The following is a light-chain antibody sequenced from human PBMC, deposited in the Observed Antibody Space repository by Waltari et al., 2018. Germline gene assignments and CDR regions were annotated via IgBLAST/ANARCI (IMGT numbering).Light chain of an antibody. CDR3: SAYTSRGTLK. V-gene: IGLV2-14*03. CDR1: SDDIGAYSY. CDR2: DLT. J-gene: IGLJ2*01. Sequence: QSALTQPASVSGSPGQSITISCTGTSDDIGAYSYVTWYHQRPGKVPKLIIYDLTERQSAVSNRFSRSKSGSTSSLPGSGLPAEDEGLFYCSAYTSRGTLKFGGGTRVTVL.